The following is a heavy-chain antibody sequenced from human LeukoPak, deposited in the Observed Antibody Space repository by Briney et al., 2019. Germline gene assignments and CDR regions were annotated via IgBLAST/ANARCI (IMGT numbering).Heavy chain of an antibody. CDR3: ARGFGDCSGGSCYSGEQYYFDY. J-gene: IGHJ4*02. Sequence: SETLSLTCAVYGGSFSGYYWSWIRQPPGKGLEWIGEINHSGSTNYNPSLKSRVTISVDTSKNQFSLKLSSVTAADTAVYYCARGFGDCSGGSCYSGEQYYFDYWGQGILVTVSS. V-gene: IGHV4-34*01. CDR2: INHSGST. D-gene: IGHD2-15*01. CDR1: GGSFSGYY.